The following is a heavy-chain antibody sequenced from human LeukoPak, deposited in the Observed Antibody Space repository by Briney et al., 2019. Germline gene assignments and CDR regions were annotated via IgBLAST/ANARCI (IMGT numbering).Heavy chain of an antibody. V-gene: IGHV7-4-1*02. CDR2: INTNTGNP. CDR3: ARKIPFVVVMDV. J-gene: IGHJ6*02. Sequence: ASVKVSCKASGYTFTIYGVNWVRQAPGQGLEWMGWINTNTGNPTYAQGLTGRFVFSLDTSVSTAYLQINSLQAEDSAVYYCARKIPFVVVMDVWGQGTTVTVSS. CDR1: GYTFTIYG. D-gene: IGHD2-2*01.